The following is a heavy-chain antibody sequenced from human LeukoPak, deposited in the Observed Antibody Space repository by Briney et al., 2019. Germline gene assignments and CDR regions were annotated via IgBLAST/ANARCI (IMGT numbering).Heavy chain of an antibody. Sequence: ASVKVSCKASGYTFTSYGISWVRQAPGQGLEWMGWISAYNGNTNYAQKLQGRVTMTTDTSTSTAYMELRSLRSDDTAVYYCARVGVMDPGAAAPVGFDPWGQGTLVTVSS. CDR3: ARVGVMDPGAAAPVGFDP. V-gene: IGHV1-18*01. CDR2: ISAYNGNT. D-gene: IGHD6-13*01. CDR1: GYTFTSYG. J-gene: IGHJ5*02.